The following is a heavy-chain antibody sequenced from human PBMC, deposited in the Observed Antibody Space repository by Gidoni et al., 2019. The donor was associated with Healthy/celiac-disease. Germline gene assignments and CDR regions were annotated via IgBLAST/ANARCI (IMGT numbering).Heavy chain of an antibody. D-gene: IGHD3-3*01. CDR2: INPNSGGT. V-gene: IGHV1-2*02. Sequence: QVQLVQSGAEVKKPGASVKVSCTASGYTFTGYYMHWVRQAPGQGLEWMGWINPNSGGTNYAQKFQGRVTMTRDTSISTAYMELSRLRSDDTAVYYCARVLRFLEWSQPYSNWGQGTLVTVSS. CDR3: ARVLRFLEWSQPYSN. CDR1: GYTFTGYY. J-gene: IGHJ4*02.